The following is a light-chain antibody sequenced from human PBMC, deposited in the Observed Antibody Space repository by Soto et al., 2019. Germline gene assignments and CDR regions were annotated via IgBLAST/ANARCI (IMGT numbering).Light chain of an antibody. CDR1: QSLNND. CDR2: DAS. V-gene: IGKV1-5*01. CDR3: QQSYSMPRT. Sequence: DIQMTQSPSTLSASVGDRVTITCRASQSLNNDLAWYQQKPGKAPNLLIYDASTLERGVPSRFSGTGSGTEFTLAISSLQPDDFATYYCQQSYSMPRTFGQGTKVEIK. J-gene: IGKJ1*01.